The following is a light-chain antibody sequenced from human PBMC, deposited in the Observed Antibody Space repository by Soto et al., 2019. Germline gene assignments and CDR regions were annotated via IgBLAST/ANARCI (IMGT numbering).Light chain of an antibody. CDR1: QSLVFRSGNIY. V-gene: IGKV2-30*01. J-gene: IGKJ2*01. CDR2: KVS. CDR3: MQGTHWPFT. Sequence: DVVMTQSPLSLPVTLGQPASISCRSSQSLVFRSGNIYLTWFQQSPGHAPRRLIYKVSDRESGVPDRFSGSWSDTNFTLRIRRVEPEDVGVYFCMQGTHWPFTFGQGTKLEIK.